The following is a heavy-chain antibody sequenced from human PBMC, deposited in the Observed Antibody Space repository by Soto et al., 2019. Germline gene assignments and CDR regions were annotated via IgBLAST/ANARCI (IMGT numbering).Heavy chain of an antibody. J-gene: IGHJ6*03. V-gene: IGHV3-74*01. CDR1: GFTFSNYW. D-gene: IGHD2-15*01. Sequence: EVQLVESGGGLVQPGGSLRLSCAASGFTFSNYWMYWVRQAPGKGLVWVSRINSDGSVSSYADSVKGRLTISRDNVKTTLYLQMDSLRAVNTAVYYCARGDCVAGTCYSLAGSFYYYMDVWGKGTTVTVFS. CDR2: INSDGSVS. CDR3: ARGDCVAGTCYSLAGSFYYYMDV.